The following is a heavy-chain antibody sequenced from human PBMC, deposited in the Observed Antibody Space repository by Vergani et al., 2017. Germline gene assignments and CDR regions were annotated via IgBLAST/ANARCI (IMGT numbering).Heavy chain of an antibody. CDR1: GYSFTSYW. CDR2: IYPGDSDT. V-gene: IGHV5-51*01. D-gene: IGHD6-13*01. Sequence: EVQLVPSGAEVKKPGESLKISCKGSGYSFTSYWIGWVRQMPGKGLEWMGIIYPGDSDTRYSPSFQGQVTISADKSISTAYLQWSSLKASDTAMYYCARHAVAAAGFQRYSPPSPDYWGQGTLVTVSS. CDR3: ARHAVAAAGFQRYSPPSPDY. J-gene: IGHJ4*02.